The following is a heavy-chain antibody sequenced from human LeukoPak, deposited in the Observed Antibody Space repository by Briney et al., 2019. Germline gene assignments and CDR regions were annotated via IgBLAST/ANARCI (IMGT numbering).Heavy chain of an antibody. CDR2: MNPNSGNT. Sequence: GASVKVSCKAYGYTFSSYETNWVRQATGQGLEWMGWMNPNSGNTGYAPKFQGRVTMTRNTSINTAYMELSSLRSEDTAVYYCARGRGKYSSLDYWGQGTLVTVSS. CDR1: GYTFSSYE. J-gene: IGHJ4*02. CDR3: ARGRGKYSSLDY. V-gene: IGHV1-8*01. D-gene: IGHD5-18*01.